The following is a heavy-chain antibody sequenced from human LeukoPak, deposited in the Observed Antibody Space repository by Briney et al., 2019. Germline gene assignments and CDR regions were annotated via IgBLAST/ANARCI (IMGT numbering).Heavy chain of an antibody. CDR3: ARRGSGWHA. CDR2: INHSGST. CDR1: GGSISSSSYY. Sequence: SETLSLTCTVSGGSISSSSYYWGWIRQPPGKGLEWIGEINHSGSTNYNPSLKSRVTISVDTSKNQFSLKLSSVTAADTAVYYCARRGSGWHAWGQGNLVTVSS. J-gene: IGHJ5*02. D-gene: IGHD6-19*01. V-gene: IGHV4-39*07.